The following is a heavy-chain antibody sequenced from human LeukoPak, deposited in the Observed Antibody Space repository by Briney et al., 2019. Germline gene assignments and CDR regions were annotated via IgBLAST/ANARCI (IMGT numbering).Heavy chain of an antibody. D-gene: IGHD5-12*01. CDR3: AREGGYTFDC. J-gene: IGHJ4*02. CDR1: GFTFSTYP. CDR2: ISYDGSND. Sequence: GGSLRLSCAASGFTFSTYPMHWVRQAPGKGLEWMAIISYDGSNDYYADSVKGRFTISRDNSKNTLYVQLNSLRAEDTAVYYCAREGGYTFDCWGQGTLVAVSS. V-gene: IGHV3-30-3*01.